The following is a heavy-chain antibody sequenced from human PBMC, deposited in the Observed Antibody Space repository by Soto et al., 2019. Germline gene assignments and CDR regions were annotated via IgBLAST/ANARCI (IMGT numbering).Heavy chain of an antibody. CDR1: GGSFSGYY. D-gene: IGHD3-10*01. V-gene: IGHV4-34*01. CDR3: ARHTRSGPGY. J-gene: IGHJ4*02. CDR2: INHSGST. Sequence: SETLSLTCAVYGGSFSGYYWSWIRQPPGKGLEWIGEINHSGSTNYNPSLKSRVTISVDTSKNHFSLRLSSVTAADTAVYYCARHTRSGPGYWGQGTLVTVSS.